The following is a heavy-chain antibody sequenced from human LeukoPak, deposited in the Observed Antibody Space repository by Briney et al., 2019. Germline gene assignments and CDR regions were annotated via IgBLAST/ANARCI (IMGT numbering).Heavy chain of an antibody. CDR3: ARTYSSGWYGAFDI. CDR1: GFTFSDYY. J-gene: IGHJ3*02. Sequence: PGGSLRLSCAASGFTFSDYYMSWIRQAPGKGLEWVSYISSSGSTIYYADSVKGRFTISRDKAKNSLYMQMNSLRAEDTAVYYCARTYSSGWYGAFDIWGQGTMLTVSS. V-gene: IGHV3-11*01. D-gene: IGHD6-19*01. CDR2: ISSSGSTI.